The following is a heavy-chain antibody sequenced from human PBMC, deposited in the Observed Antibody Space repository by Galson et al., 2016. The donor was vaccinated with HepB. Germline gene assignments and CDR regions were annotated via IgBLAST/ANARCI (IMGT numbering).Heavy chain of an antibody. J-gene: IGHJ6*02. D-gene: IGHD3-16*01. CDR2: ISSGSSTI. Sequence: SLRLSCAASGFTFSSYSMTWVRQAPGKGLEWVSYISSGSSTIYYADSVKGRFTISRDNAQNSLSLQMNSLRDEDSAVYYCARCPGGLMYYFGMDVWGQGTTVAVSS. CDR1: GFTFSSYS. CDR3: ARCPGGLMYYFGMDV. V-gene: IGHV3-48*02.